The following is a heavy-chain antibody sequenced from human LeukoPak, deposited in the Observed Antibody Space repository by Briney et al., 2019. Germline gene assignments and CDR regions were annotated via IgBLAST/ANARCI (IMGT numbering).Heavy chain of an antibody. V-gene: IGHV3-53*01. J-gene: IGHJ5*02. D-gene: IGHD5-18*01. CDR1: GLTFSSNY. Sequence: PGGSLRLSCAASGLTFSSNYMSWVRQAPGKGLEWVSVIYSGGSTYYADSVKGRFTISRDNSKNTLYLQMNSLRAEDTAVYYCARAIHTAMAPWGQGTLVTVSS. CDR3: ARAIHTAMAP. CDR2: IYSGGST.